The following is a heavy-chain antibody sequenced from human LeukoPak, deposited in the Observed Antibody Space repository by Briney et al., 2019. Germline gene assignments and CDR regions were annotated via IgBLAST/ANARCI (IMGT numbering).Heavy chain of an antibody. V-gene: IGHV4-59*11. CDR2: IYYSGST. D-gene: IGHD2-21*01. CDR3: ASSGDGGSYYFDY. CDR1: GVSISSHY. Sequence: SETLSPTRTVSGVSISSHYWSWIRQPPGKGLEWIGYIYYSGSTNYNPSLKSRVTISVDTSKNQFSLKLSSVTAADTAVYYCASSGDGGSYYFDYWGQGTLVTVSS. J-gene: IGHJ4*02.